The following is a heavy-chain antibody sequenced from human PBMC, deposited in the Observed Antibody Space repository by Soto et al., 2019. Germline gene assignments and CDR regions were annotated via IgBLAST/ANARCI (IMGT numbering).Heavy chain of an antibody. D-gene: IGHD3-3*01. CDR3: ARSGGYYAPFPH. CDR2: IYYSGTT. V-gene: IGHV4-31*03. Sequence: PSETLSLTCTVSGGSISSGGYYWSWIRQHPGKGLEWIGYIYYSGTTYYNPSLKSRVTISVDTSKNQFSLKLSSVTAADTAVYYCARSGGYYAPFPHWGQGTLVTVSS. J-gene: IGHJ4*02. CDR1: GGSISSGGYY.